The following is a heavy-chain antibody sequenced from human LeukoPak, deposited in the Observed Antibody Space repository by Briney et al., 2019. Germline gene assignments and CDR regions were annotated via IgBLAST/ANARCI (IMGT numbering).Heavy chain of an antibody. CDR2: IYYSGRT. Sequence: SETLSLTCTVSGGSINNYYWNWIRQPPGKGLEWIGYIYYSGRTNYNPSLKSRVTLSVDTSKNQVSLKLSSVTAADTAVYYCARPRDGYNFGAFDIWGQGTMATVSS. D-gene: IGHD5-24*01. CDR1: GGSINNYY. CDR3: ARPRDGYNFGAFDI. J-gene: IGHJ3*02. V-gene: IGHV4-59*08.